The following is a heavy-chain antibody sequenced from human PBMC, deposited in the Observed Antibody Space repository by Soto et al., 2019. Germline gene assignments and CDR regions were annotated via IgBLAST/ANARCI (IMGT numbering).Heavy chain of an antibody. CDR2: ISNSGGTI. D-gene: IGHD1-26*01. CDR1: GFTFDNYA. J-gene: IGHJ4*02. CDR3: VMGNLVDH. Sequence: GVSLRLSWAASGFTFDNYAMSWVRQAPGTGLDWVSTISNSGGTIYYADSVRGRFTISRDNSKNTVYVQMNNLRAEDTAVYYCVMGNLVDHWGKGTLVTVSS. V-gene: IGHV3-23*01.